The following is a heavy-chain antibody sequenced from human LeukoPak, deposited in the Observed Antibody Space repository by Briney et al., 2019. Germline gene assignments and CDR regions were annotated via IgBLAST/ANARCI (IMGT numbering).Heavy chain of an antibody. CDR1: GFTFSNYD. J-gene: IGHJ5*02. Sequence: GGSLRLSCVASGFTFSNYDMNWVRQAPGKGLEWVSFISSSSSYIYYADSVKGRFTISRDNAKNSLYLLMSSLRAEDTAVYYCARGRGLTIFGVISWFDPWGQGTLVTVSS. V-gene: IGHV3-21*01. D-gene: IGHD3-3*01. CDR2: ISSSSSYI. CDR3: ARGRGLTIFGVISWFDP.